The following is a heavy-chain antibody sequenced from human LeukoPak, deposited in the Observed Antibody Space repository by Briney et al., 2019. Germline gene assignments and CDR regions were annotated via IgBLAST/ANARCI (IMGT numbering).Heavy chain of an antibody. D-gene: IGHD2-15*01. CDR3: AREGRYCSGGSCSSAYYFDY. Sequence: PGGSLRLSCAASGFTFNSFSMTWVRQAPGKGLEWVSYSSSSTSTIYYADSVKGRFTISRDNAKNSLYLQMNSLREEDTAVYHCAREGRYCSGGSCSSAYYFDYWGQGTLVTVSS. CDR1: GFTFNSFS. J-gene: IGHJ4*02. CDR2: SSSSTSTI. V-gene: IGHV3-48*02.